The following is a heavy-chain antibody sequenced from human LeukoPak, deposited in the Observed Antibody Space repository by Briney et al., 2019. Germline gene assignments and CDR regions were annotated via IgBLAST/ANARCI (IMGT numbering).Heavy chain of an antibody. CDR1: GGSISSGDYY. D-gene: IGHD3-9*01. CDR2: IYYSGST. V-gene: IGHV4-30-4*08. J-gene: IGHJ4*02. CDR3: ARGGLPARYFRASGTLYYFDY. Sequence: PSQTLSLTCTVSGGSISSGDYYWSWIRQPPGKGLEWIGYIYYSGSTYYDPSLRSRVTISVDTSKNHFSLKLSSVTAADTAVYYCARGGLPARYFRASGTLYYFDYWGQGTLVTVSS.